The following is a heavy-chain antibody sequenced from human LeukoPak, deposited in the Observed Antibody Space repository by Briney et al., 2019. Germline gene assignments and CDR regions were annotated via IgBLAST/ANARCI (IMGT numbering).Heavy chain of an antibody. J-gene: IGHJ4*02. V-gene: IGHV3-33*01. D-gene: IGHD2/OR15-2a*01. CDR3: ARDFTNIRGGGYFDN. CDR2: IWFDGGKI. CDR1: GFPFSSYA. Sequence: PGGSLRLSCAASGFPFSSYAMHWLRQAPGKGLEWVAVIWFDGGKIYYADSVKGRFTISRGNSKNTVYLQMNSLRVEDTAVYHCARDFTNIRGGGYFDNWGQGTLVTVSS.